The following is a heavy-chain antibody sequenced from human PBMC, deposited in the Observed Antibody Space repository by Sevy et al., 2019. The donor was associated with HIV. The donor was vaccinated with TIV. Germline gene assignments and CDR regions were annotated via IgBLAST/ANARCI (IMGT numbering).Heavy chain of an antibody. D-gene: IGHD3-22*01. V-gene: IGHV4-61*01. CDR3: ARVNTHITTNYFDY. Sequence: SETLSLTCTVSGGSVSSGSYYWSWIRQPPGKGLEWIGYIYYSGSTNYNPSLKCRVTISVDTSKNQFSLKLSSVTAADTAVYYCARVNTHITTNYFDYWGQGTLVTDSS. CDR2: IYYSGST. J-gene: IGHJ4*02. CDR1: GGSVSSGSYY.